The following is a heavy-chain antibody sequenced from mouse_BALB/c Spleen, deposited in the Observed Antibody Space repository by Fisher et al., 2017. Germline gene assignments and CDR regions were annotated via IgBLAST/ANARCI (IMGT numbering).Heavy chain of an antibody. V-gene: IGHV5-6-4*01. J-gene: IGHJ4*01. D-gene: IGHD1-1*02. CDR3: TRDRWDYAMDY. Sequence: RFTISRDNAKNTLYLQMSSLKSEDAAMYYCTRDRWDYAMDYWGQGTSVTVSS.